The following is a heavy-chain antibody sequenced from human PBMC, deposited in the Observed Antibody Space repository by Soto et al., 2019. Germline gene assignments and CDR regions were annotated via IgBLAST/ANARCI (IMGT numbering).Heavy chain of an antibody. D-gene: IGHD2-15*01. Sequence: QVQLVQSRAEVKKPGSSVKVSCKASGGTLSSHTISWVRQAPGQGLEWMGRIIPTLGVANYAQKFQGRVTITADTSTDTSYMELSSLGSEYTAFYYRAREYCGGCWDSWGQGTLVTVSS. CDR2: IIPTLGVA. CDR3: AREYCGGCWDS. J-gene: IGHJ4*02. CDR1: GGTLSSHT. V-gene: IGHV1-69*08.